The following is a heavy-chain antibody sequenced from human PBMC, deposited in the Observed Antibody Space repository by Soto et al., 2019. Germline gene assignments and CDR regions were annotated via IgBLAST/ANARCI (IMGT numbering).Heavy chain of an antibody. CDR1: GGSISSYY. CDR2: IYYSGST. Sequence: PSETLSLTCTVSGGSISSYYWSWIRQPPGKGLEWIGYIYYSGSTYYNPSLKSRVTISVDTSKNQFSLKLSSVTAADTAVYYCARGSSGPTFGPWGQGTLVTVSS. J-gene: IGHJ5*02. D-gene: IGHD3-22*01. CDR3: ARGSSGPTFGP. V-gene: IGHV4-59*06.